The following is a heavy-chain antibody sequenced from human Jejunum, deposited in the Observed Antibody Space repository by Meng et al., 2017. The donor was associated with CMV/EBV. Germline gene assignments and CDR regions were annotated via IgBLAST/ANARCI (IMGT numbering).Heavy chain of an antibody. CDR3: ARVEVGITSGDY. Sequence: QAQVVQCGGEVKEPGASLKVSCKASGYTFTNYGITWGRQAPGQGLEWMGWISAYNGNTNYAQTLQGRVTMTTDTSTSTAYMELRSLRSDDTAVYYCARVEVGITSGDYWGQGTLVTVSS. J-gene: IGHJ4*02. CDR2: ISAYNGNT. CDR1: GYTFTNYG. D-gene: IGHD1-26*01. V-gene: IGHV1-18*01.